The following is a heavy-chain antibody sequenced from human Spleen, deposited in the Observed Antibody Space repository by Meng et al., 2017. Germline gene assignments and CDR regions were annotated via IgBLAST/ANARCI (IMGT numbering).Heavy chain of an antibody. D-gene: IGHD6-19*01. CDR1: GGSIRRSNG. CDR2: IYHLGST. J-gene: IGHJ4*01. Sequence: QLSGPGLVTPAGILSLTCAVSGGSIRRSNGWSWVRQPPGKGLEWIGEIYHLGSTNYNPSLKSRVTISVDKSKTQFSLKVTSVTAADTAVYYCAVFSSGWGPFDCWGQGTLVTVSS. V-gene: IGHV4-4*02. CDR3: AVFSSGWGPFDC.